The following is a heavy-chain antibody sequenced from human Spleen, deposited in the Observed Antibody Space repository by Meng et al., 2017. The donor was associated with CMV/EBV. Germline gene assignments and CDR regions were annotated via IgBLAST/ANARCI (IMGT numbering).Heavy chain of an antibody. CDR3: ARELVGVIAIRTFYYYGMDV. V-gene: IGHV1-46*01. D-gene: IGHD2-21*01. J-gene: IGHJ6*02. CDR2: INPSGGST. CDR1: GYTFTSYY. Sequence: ASVKVSCKAFGYTFTSYYTHWVRQAPGQGLEWMGRINPSGGSTSYAQKFQGRVTMTRDTSTSTVYMELSSLRSEDTAVYYCARELVGVIAIRTFYYYGMDVWGQGTTVTVSS.